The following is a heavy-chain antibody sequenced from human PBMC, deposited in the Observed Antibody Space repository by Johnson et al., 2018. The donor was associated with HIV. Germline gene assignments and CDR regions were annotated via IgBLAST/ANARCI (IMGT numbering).Heavy chain of an antibody. CDR3: NTDHDHYNVWSGYHDAFDM. CDR1: GFTFSNAW. V-gene: IGHV3-15*01. Sequence: VQLVESGGRLVQPGGSLRLSCAASGFTFSNAWMSWVRQAPGKGLEWVGRIKSKTDGGTTDYAAPVKGRFTISRDDSKNTLYLQINNLKTEDTAVYYCNTDHDHYNVWSGYHDAFDMWGQGTMVTVSS. J-gene: IGHJ3*02. D-gene: IGHD3-3*01. CDR2: IKSKTDGGTT.